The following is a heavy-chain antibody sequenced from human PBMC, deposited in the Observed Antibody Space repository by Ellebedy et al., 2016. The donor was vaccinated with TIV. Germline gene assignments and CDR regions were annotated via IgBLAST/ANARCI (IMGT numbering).Heavy chain of an antibody. CDR3: ATDPDGVYGDTSAY. D-gene: IGHD4-17*01. CDR2: IYSVGDT. J-gene: IGHJ4*02. CDR1: GFTVRSKY. Sequence: GGSLRLSCAVSGFTVRSKYMNWVRQAPGKGLEWVSLIYSVGDTYYADSVKGRFTVSRDNSQNTLYLQMTSLRVDDTAVYYCATDPDGVYGDTSAYWGRGTLVTVFS. V-gene: IGHV3-53*01.